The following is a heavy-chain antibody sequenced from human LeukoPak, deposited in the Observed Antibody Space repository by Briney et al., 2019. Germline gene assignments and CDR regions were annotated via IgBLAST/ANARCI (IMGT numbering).Heavy chain of an antibody. CDR1: GFTVSSNY. Sequence: WGSLTLTCAASGFTVSSNYRSWVRQAPGKGLEWVSVIYSGGSTYYSDSVKGRFTISRDNSKNTLYLQMNSLRTEDTAVYYCGGCSSTSCYFLDYWGQGTLVTVSS. V-gene: IGHV3-53*05. CDR3: GGCSSTSCYFLDY. D-gene: IGHD2-2*01. CDR2: IYSGGST. J-gene: IGHJ4*02.